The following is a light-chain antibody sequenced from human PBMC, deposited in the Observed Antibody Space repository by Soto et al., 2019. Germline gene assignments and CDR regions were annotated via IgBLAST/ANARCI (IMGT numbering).Light chain of an antibody. Sequence: DIVMTQSPDSLAVSLGERATINCKSSQSVLYSSINKNYLAWYQQKPGQPPKLLIYWASTRGSGVPDRFSGSQFGTEFPLTISSLQAEDVAVYYWPELYAFPYTFGQGTKLEIK. V-gene: IGKV4-1*01. CDR2: WAS. CDR1: QSVLYSSINKNY. J-gene: IGKJ2*01. CDR3: PELYAFPYT.